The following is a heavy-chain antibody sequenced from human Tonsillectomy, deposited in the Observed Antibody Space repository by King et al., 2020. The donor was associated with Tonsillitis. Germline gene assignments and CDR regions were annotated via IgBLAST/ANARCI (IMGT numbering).Heavy chain of an antibody. Sequence: QLVQSGGGVVQPGRSLRLSCAASGFTFSSYGMHWVRQAPGKGLEWVAVISYDGSNKYYADSVKGRFTISRDNSKNTLYLQMNRLRAEDTAVYYCAKDPLTYYYGSGGREHAFDIWGQGTTVTVSS. CDR2: ISYDGSNK. CDR3: AKDPLTYYYGSGGREHAFDI. CDR1: GFTFSSYG. V-gene: IGHV3-30*18. D-gene: IGHD3-10*01. J-gene: IGHJ3*02.